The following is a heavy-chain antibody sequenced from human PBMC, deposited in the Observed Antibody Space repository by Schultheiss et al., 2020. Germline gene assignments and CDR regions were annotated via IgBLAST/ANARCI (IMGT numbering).Heavy chain of an antibody. J-gene: IGHJ6*02. Sequence: ASVKVSCKASGGTFSSYAISWVRQAPGQGLEWMGWISAYNGNTNYAQKLQGRVTMTTDTSTSTAYMELRSLRSDDTAVYYCARVDREQQWLSGGYYYYGMDVWGQGTTVTVSS. D-gene: IGHD6-19*01. V-gene: IGHV1-18*01. CDR3: ARVDREQQWLSGGYYYYGMDV. CDR1: GGTFSSYA. CDR2: ISAYNGNT.